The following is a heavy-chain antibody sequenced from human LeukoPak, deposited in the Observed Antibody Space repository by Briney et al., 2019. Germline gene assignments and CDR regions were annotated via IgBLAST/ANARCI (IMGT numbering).Heavy chain of an antibody. J-gene: IGHJ4*02. CDR1: GYTFTSYG. CDR3: ARSSLAVAGSVFDY. CDR2: ISTYNGNT. D-gene: IGHD6-19*01. V-gene: IGHV1-18*01. Sequence: ASVKVSCKASGYTFTSYGISWVRQAPGQGLEWMGWISTYNGNTHYAQKLQGRVTMTTDTSTSTAYMEQRSLRSDDTAVYYCARSSLAVAGSVFDYWGQGTLVTVSS.